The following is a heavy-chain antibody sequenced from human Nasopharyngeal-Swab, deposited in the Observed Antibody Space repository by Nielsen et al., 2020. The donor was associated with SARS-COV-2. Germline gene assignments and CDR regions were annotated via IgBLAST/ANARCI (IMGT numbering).Heavy chain of an antibody. CDR2: ISWNSGSI. V-gene: IGHV3-9*01. Sequence: SCAASGFTFDDYAMHWVRQAPGKGLEWVSGISWNSGSIGYADSVKGRFTISRDNAKNSLYLQMNSLRAEDTALYYCAHLPYSSGWYYYYGMDVWGQGTTVTVSS. J-gene: IGHJ6*02. D-gene: IGHD6-19*01. CDR3: AHLPYSSGWYYYYGMDV. CDR1: GFTFDDYA.